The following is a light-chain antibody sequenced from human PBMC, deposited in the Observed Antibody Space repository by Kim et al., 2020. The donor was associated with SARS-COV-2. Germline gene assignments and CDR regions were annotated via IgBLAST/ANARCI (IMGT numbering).Light chain of an antibody. Sequence: LSPGDRATLSCRDSQYITSSALGWYQKKPGQAPRLLIYGASSRATGIPDRFSGSGSGTDFTLTISRLEPGDFAVYYCQQYGSSPYTFGQGTKLEI. CDR3: QQYGSSPYT. J-gene: IGKJ2*01. V-gene: IGKV3-20*01. CDR1: QYITSSA. CDR2: GAS.